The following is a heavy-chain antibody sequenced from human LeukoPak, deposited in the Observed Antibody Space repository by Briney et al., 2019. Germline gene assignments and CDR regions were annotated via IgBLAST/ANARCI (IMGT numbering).Heavy chain of an antibody. CDR3: AAGGGYCSSTSCYGYDIDY. D-gene: IGHD2-2*01. V-gene: IGHV1-58*01. J-gene: IGHJ4*02. CDR1: GFTFTSSA. CDR2: IVVGSGNT. Sequence: SVKVSCKASGFTFTSSAVQWVRQARGQRLEWIGWIVVGSGNTNYAQKFQERVTITRDMSTSTAYMELSSLRSEDTAVYYCAAGGGYCSSTSCYGYDIDYWGQGTLVTVSS.